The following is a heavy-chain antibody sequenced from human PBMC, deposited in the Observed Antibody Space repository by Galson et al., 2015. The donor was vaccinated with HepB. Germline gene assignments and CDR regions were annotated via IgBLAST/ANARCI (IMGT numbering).Heavy chain of an antibody. V-gene: IGHV3-48*01. CDR3: SRTVTYYSYYMDV. Sequence: SLRLSCAASGFTFSADSMNWVRQAPGKGLEWVSYISNSGSTVYYADSVKGRFTISRDNAKNSLYLQMSSLRAEDTAVYYCSRTVTYYSYYMDVWGKGTTVTVSS. D-gene: IGHD4-11*01. CDR1: GFTFSADS. CDR2: ISNSGSTV. J-gene: IGHJ6*03.